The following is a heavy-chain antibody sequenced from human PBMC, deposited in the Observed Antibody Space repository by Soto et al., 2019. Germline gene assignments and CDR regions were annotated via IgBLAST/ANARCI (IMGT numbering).Heavy chain of an antibody. Sequence: GASVKVSCKVSGYTLTELSMHWVRQAPGRGLERMGGFDPEDGEPIYAQKFQGRVTMTEDTSTDTAYMELSSLRSEDTAVYYCATAWGKDIGLMVYAFDIWGQGTMVTVSS. J-gene: IGHJ3*02. CDR2: FDPEDGEP. CDR3: ATAWGKDIGLMVYAFDI. V-gene: IGHV1-24*01. CDR1: GYTLTELS. D-gene: IGHD2-8*01.